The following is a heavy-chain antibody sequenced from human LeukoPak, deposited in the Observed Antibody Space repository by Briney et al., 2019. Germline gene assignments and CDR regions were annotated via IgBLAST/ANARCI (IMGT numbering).Heavy chain of an antibody. CDR3: AKDRGGSCFDAFDI. Sequence: PGGSLRLSCAASGFTFDDYAMHWVRQAPGKGLEWVSGITWNTGSIGYADSVKGRFTVSRDNAKNSLYLQMNSLRADDTALYYCAKDRGGSCFDAFDIWGQGTLVTVSS. CDR1: GFTFDDYA. V-gene: IGHV3-9*01. CDR2: ITWNTGSI. J-gene: IGHJ3*02. D-gene: IGHD2-15*01.